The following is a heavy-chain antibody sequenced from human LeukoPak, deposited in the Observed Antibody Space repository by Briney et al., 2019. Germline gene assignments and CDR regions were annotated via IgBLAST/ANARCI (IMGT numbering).Heavy chain of an antibody. CDR2: INHSGST. D-gene: IGHD6-6*01. V-gene: IGHV4-34*01. Sequence: LETLSLTCAVYGGSFSNYYWSWIRQPPGKGLEWIGEINHSGSTNYNPSLKSRVTISIDTSKNQLSLKLSSVTAADTAVYYCARRPRSEYSSSRLFDYWGQGTLVTVSS. CDR3: ARRPRSEYSSSRLFDY. J-gene: IGHJ4*02. CDR1: GGSFSNYY.